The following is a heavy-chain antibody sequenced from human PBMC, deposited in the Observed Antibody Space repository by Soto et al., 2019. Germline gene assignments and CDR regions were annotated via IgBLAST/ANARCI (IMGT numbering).Heavy chain of an antibody. CDR3: ARATGSNQPFDY. D-gene: IGHD2-2*01. J-gene: IGHJ4*02. CDR1: GFTFSTYW. CDR2: ISTDGSST. Sequence: EVQLVESGGGLVQPGGSLRLSCAATGFTFSTYWMHWVRQGPGKGLVWVSRISTDGSSTTYADSVKGRFTISRDNAKNTLYLQMNSLRAADTAVYYCARATGSNQPFDYWGQGSLVTVSS. V-gene: IGHV3-74*01.